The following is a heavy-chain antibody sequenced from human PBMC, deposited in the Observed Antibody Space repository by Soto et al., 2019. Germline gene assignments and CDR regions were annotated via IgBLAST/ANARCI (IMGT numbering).Heavy chain of an antibody. CDR2: ISSSSSTI. Sequence: GGSLRLSCAASGFTFSSYSMNWVRQAPGKGLEWVSYISSSSSTIYYADSVKGRLTISRDNAKNSLYLQMNSLRDEDTAVYYCARVFTYYYDSSGPGAFDIWGQGTMVTVSS. CDR3: ARVFTYYYDSSGPGAFDI. J-gene: IGHJ3*02. V-gene: IGHV3-48*02. D-gene: IGHD3-22*01. CDR1: GFTFSSYS.